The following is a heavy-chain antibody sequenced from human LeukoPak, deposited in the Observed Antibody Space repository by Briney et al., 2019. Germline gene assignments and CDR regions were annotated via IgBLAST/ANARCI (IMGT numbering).Heavy chain of an antibody. CDR3: ARGSWKFDP. J-gene: IGHJ5*02. V-gene: IGHV4-59*01. Sequence: SETLSLTCTVSGGSISNNYWSWIRQPPGKGLEWIGYIYYTESTNYNPFLKSRVTISLDPSRNHFSLKLSSVTAADTAVYYCARGSWKFDPWGQGTPVTVSS. CDR1: GGSISNNY. D-gene: IGHD1-1*01. CDR2: IYYTEST.